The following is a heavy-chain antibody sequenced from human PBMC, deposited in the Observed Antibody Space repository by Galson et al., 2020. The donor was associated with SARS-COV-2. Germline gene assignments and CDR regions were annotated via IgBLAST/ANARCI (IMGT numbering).Heavy chain of an antibody. CDR3: ARGVVGWPVQTV. CDR1: GYTFTTYD. Sequence: ASVKVSCKASGYTFTTYDINWVRQATGQGLEWMGWMNPKSGNTGFAQKFQGRVTMTRDNSITTAYMELSSLTSEDTAVYYCARGVVGWPVQTVWGHGAMVTGSS. V-gene: IGHV1-8*01. CDR2: MNPKSGNT. J-gene: IGHJ3*01. D-gene: IGHD2-15*01.